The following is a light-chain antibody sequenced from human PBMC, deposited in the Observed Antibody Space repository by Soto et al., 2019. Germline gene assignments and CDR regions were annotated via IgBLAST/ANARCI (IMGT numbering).Light chain of an antibody. CDR3: QQSYSTPVT. Sequence: DIQMTQSPSSLSASVGDRVTITCRASQSISSYLNWYQQKPGKAPKLLIYAASSLQSGVPSRFSGSGSVTDFTLTISSLQPEYFATYYCQQSYSTPVTFGQGTKVEIK. J-gene: IGKJ1*01. CDR2: AAS. V-gene: IGKV1-39*01. CDR1: QSISSY.